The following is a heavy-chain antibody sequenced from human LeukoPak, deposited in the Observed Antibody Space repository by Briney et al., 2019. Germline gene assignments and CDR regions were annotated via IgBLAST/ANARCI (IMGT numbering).Heavy chain of an antibody. CDR1: GFLVNTNY. V-gene: IGHV3-53*01. D-gene: IGHD3-10*01. CDR3: ARRSRSIVRGKPRRNTDYYYYYYVDV. Sequence: PGGSLRLSCAASGFLVNTNYMTWVRQAPGRGLEWVSFIYADGNTYYADSVKGRFTISRDISKNAVYLQMNSLRAEDTAVYYCARRSRSIVRGKPRRNTDYYYYYYVDVWGKGTTVTISS. CDR2: IYADGNT. J-gene: IGHJ6*03.